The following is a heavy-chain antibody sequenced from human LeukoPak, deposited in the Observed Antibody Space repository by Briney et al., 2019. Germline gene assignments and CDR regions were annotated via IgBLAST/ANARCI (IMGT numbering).Heavy chain of an antibody. J-gene: IGHJ2*01. V-gene: IGHV4-4*07. CDR1: GGSMNKYY. CDR3: ARGPYYWYFDL. CDR2: MYDSGSI. Sequence: SETLSLTCDVSGGSMNKYYWSWIRQSAGKGLEWIGRMYDSGSINYNPSLESRVTMSGDTSKNQFSLKLTSVTAADTAVYYCARGPYYWYFDLWGRGTLVTVSS.